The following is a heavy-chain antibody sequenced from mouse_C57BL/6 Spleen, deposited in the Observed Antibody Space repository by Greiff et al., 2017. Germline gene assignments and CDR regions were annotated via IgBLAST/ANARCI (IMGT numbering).Heavy chain of an antibody. CDR2: INPSTGGT. V-gene: IGHV1-42*01. Sequence: VQLQQSGPELVKPGASVKISCKASGYSFTGYYMNWVKQSPERSLEWIGEINPSTGGTTYNQKFKAKATLTVDKSSSTAYMQLKSLTSEDSAVYYCAKLRFAYWGQGTLVTVSA. CDR1: GYSFTGYY. J-gene: IGHJ3*01. CDR3: AKLRFAY. D-gene: IGHD1-1*01.